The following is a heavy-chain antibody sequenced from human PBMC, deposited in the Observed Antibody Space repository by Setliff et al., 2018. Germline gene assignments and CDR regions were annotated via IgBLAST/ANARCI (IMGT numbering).Heavy chain of an antibody. CDR3: ARGGSPYYFDY. Sequence: PGGSLSLSCAASGFSFSSNIMNWVRQAPGKGLEWVASITSSSSSIYYADSVKGRFTLSRDNAKNSLYLQMNSLRAEDTAVYYCARGGSPYYFDYWGQGTLVTVSS. J-gene: IGHJ4*02. CDR2: ITSSSSSI. CDR1: GFSFSSNI. V-gene: IGHV3-21*01.